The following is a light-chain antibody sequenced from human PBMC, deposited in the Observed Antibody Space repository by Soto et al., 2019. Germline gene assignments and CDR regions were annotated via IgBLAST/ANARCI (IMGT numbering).Light chain of an antibody. V-gene: IGKV2-28*01. CDR3: MQALQAPLR. Sequence: DIVMTQFPLSLPVTPGEPASISCRSSQSLLHSSGFNYLDWYLQKPGQSPQLLIYLGSHRASWVPDRFSGRGSGTEFTRTISRVETEDVGVYYCMQALQAPLRCGGGTKVEIK. CDR1: QSLLHSSGFNY. CDR2: LGS. J-gene: IGKJ4*02.